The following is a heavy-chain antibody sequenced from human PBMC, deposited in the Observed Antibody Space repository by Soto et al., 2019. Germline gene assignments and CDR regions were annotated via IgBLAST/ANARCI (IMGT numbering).Heavy chain of an antibody. Sequence: SGPTLVNPTQTLTLTCTFSGFSLSTSGVGVGWIRQPPGKALEWLALIYWDDDKRYSPSLKSRLTITKDTSKNQVVLTMTNMDPVDTATYHCAHRRPGRRGQGPNWFDPWGQGTLVTVSS. CDR2: IYWDDDK. V-gene: IGHV2-5*02. CDR3: AHRRPGRRGQGPNWFDP. CDR1: GFSLSTSGVG. J-gene: IGHJ5*02. D-gene: IGHD3-16*01.